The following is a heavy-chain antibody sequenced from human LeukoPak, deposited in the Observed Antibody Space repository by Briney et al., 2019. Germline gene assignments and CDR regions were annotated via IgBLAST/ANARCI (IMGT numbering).Heavy chain of an antibody. J-gene: IGHJ4*02. CDR2: LYTGGNK. V-gene: IGHV3-53*01. D-gene: IGHD6-19*01. CDR1: GFSLSDKY. CDR3: AGGQMFTSGGFDN. Sequence: GGTLRLSCAVSGFSLSDKYMSWVRQAPGKGLEWVSVLYTGGNKYYADFVTGRFTLSRDNSNNMVFLQVNSLTVEDTALYYCAGGQMFTSGGFDNWGQGTLATVSS.